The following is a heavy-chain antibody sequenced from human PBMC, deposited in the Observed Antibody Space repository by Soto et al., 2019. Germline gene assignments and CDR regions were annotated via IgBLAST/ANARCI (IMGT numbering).Heavy chain of an antibody. J-gene: IGHJ4*02. D-gene: IGHD5-12*01. V-gene: IGHV3-21*01. CDR1: GFTFSSYS. CDR2: ISGSSSSI. CDR3: ARDSGYDVATLEW. Sequence: EVQLVESGGGLVKPGGSLRLSCAASGFTFSSYSMYWVRQAPGKGLEWVSSISGSSSSIYYADSLKGRFTISRDNANNSLFLKMDSLRAEDTAMYFCARDSGYDVATLEWWGQGTLVTVSS.